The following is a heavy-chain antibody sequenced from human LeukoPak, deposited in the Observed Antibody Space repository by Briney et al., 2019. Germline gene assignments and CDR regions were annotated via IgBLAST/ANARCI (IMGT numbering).Heavy chain of an antibody. J-gene: IGHJ4*02. CDR3: AKAGGDIVVVPAAIGFDY. CDR2: ISGSGGST. D-gene: IGHD2-2*02. Sequence: GGSLRLSCAASGFTFSSYAMSWVRQAPGKGLEWVSAISGSGGSTYYADSVKGRFTISRDNSKNTLYLQMNSLRAEDTAVYCCAKAGGDIVVVPAAIGFDYWGQGTLVTVSS. CDR1: GFTFSSYA. V-gene: IGHV3-23*01.